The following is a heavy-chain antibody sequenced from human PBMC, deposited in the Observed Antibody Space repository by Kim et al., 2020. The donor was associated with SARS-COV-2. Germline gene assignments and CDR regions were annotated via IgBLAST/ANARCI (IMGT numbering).Heavy chain of an antibody. CDR2: IKSKRHGGTT. CDR1: GFTFDDAW. D-gene: IGHD1-20*01. J-gene: IGHJ4*02. CDR3: MTFFGFIRYIDF. Sequence: GGSLRLSCTASGFTFDDAWMTWVRQAPGKGLEWVGHIKSKRHGGTTDCAAPVKGRFTISRDDSKNTVFLQMNSLRTEDTAVYYCMTFFGFIRYIDFWGQGTLVTVSS. V-gene: IGHV3-15*01.